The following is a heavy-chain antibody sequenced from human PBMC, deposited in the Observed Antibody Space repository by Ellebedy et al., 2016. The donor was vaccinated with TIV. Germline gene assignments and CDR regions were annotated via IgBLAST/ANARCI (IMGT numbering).Heavy chain of an antibody. CDR3: AREFRVGTTTGFDY. J-gene: IGHJ4*02. CDR1: GYSFTSYW. V-gene: IGHV5-10-1*01. D-gene: IGHD1-26*01. CDR2: IDPSDSYS. Sequence: GESLKISCKGSGYSFTSYWINWVRQMPGKGLEWMAKIDPSDSYSKYSPSFQGHVTISADKSISTAYLHWSSLKASDTAMYYCAREFRVGTTTGFDYWGQGTLVTVSS.